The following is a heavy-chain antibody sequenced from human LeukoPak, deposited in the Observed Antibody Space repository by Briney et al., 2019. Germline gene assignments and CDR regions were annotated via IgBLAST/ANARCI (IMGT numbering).Heavy chain of an antibody. CDR3: ARGHDSSGYYYAFDY. J-gene: IGHJ4*02. CDR2: IIPILGIA. Sequence: SVKVSCKASGGTFSSYAISWVRQAPGQGLEWVGRIIPILGIANYAQKFQGRVTITADKSTSTAYMELSSLRSEDTAVYYCARGHDSSGYYYAFDYWGQGTLVTVSS. D-gene: IGHD3-22*01. CDR1: GGTFSSYA. V-gene: IGHV1-69*04.